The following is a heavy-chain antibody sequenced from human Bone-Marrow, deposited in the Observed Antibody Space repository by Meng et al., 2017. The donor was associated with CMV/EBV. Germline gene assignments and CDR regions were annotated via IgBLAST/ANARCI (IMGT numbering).Heavy chain of an antibody. CDR2: INPSGGST. Sequence: ASVKVSCKASGYTFTSYYMHWVRQAPGQGLEWMGIINPSGGSTSYAQKFQGRVTMTRDTSTSTVYMELSSLRSEDTAVYYCTRVRLGSGVSYYFDYWGQGTLVTVYS. D-gene: IGHD3-10*01. CDR1: GYTFTSYY. CDR3: TRVRLGSGVSYYFDY. V-gene: IGHV1-46*03. J-gene: IGHJ4*02.